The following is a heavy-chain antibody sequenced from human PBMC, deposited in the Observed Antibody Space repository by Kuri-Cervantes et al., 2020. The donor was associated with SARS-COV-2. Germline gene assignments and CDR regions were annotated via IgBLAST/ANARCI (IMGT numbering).Heavy chain of an antibody. CDR3: ARDGWGSSFDY. J-gene: IGHJ4*02. CDR1: GFTLSSYW. CDR2: IKQDGSEK. D-gene: IGHD3-16*01. Sequence: GESLKISCAASGFTLSSYWMSWVRQAPGKGLEWVANIKQDGSEKYYVDSVKGRFAISRDNAKNSLYLQMNSLRAEDTAVYYCARDGWGSSFDYWGQGTLVTVSS. V-gene: IGHV3-7*01.